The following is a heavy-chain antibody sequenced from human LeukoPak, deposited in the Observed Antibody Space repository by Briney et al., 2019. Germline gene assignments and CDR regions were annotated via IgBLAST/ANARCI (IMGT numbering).Heavy chain of an antibody. CDR3: ARAHVDIVLMVYAVYYYMDV. Sequence: SVKVSCKACVGTFSDYALNGVRQAPGQGLEWMGVFIPILCTANSTQKYQDRVTMTTDTSTSTAYMELRSVRSDDTSVYSCARAHVDIVLMVYAVYYYMDVWGKGTTVTVSS. D-gene: IGHD2-8*01. J-gene: IGHJ6*03. CDR1: VGTFSDYA. V-gene: IGHV1-69*10. CDR2: FIPILCTA.